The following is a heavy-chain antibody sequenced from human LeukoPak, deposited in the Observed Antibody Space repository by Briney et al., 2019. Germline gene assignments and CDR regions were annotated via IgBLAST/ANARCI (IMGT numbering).Heavy chain of an antibody. CDR1: GFTFDKYS. D-gene: IGHD3-10*01. Sequence: PGGSLRLSCAASGFTFDKYSMIWVRQSPGKGLEWVSHISGASITIYYADSVKGRFTISRDNAKSSLYLHMTSLRAEDTALYYGARDYYRSGSYAVDFWGQGTPVTVSS. V-gene: IGHV3-48*01. J-gene: IGHJ4*02. CDR3: ARDYYRSGSYAVDF. CDR2: ISGASITI.